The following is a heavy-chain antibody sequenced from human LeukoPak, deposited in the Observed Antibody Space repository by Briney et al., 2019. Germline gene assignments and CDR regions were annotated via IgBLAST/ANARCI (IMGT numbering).Heavy chain of an antibody. CDR2: IDPNSGGT. V-gene: IGHV1-2*02. Sequence: GASVKVSCRASGYTFTAHYIHWVRQAPGQGLEWVGWIDPNSGGTNYAQKFQGRVTMTRDTSISTAYMELSSLRSDDTAVYYCARDSSWYWGQGTLVTVSS. CDR1: GYTFTAHY. J-gene: IGHJ4*02. CDR3: ARDSSWY.